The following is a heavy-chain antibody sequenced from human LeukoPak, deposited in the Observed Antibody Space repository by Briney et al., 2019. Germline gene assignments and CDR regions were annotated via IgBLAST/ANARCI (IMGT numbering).Heavy chain of an antibody. V-gene: IGHV4-59*12. CDR2: IYHSGST. D-gene: IGHD4-11*01. CDR1: GGSISSYY. J-gene: IGHJ5*02. Sequence: NPSETLSLTCTVSGGSISSYYWSWIRQPPGKGLEWIGYIYHSGSTYYNPSLKSRVTISVDRSKNQFSLKLSSVTAADTAVYYCARATVTTRWFDPWGQGTLVTVSS. CDR3: ARATVTTRWFDP.